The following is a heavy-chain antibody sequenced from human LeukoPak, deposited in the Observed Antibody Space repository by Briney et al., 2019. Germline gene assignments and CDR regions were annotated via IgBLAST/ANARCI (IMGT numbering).Heavy chain of an antibody. CDR2: IYYSGST. CDR3: ARDPIRPLRFVGGFDY. V-gene: IGHV4-39*07. Sequence: SETPSLTCTVSGGSISSSSYYWGWIRQPPGKGLEWIGSIYYSGSTYYNPSLKSRVTISVDTSKNQFSLKLSSVTAADTAVYYCARDPIRPLRFVGGFDYWGQGTLVTVSS. J-gene: IGHJ4*02. D-gene: IGHD3-3*01. CDR1: GGSISSSSYY.